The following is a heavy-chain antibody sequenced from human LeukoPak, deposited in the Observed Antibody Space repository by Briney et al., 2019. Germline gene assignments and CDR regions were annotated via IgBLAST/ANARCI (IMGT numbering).Heavy chain of an antibody. CDR1: GYTFTSYG. Sequence: ASVKVSCKASGYTFTSYGISWVRQAPGQGLEWMGWISAYNGSTNYAQKLQGRVTMTTDTSTSTACMELRSLRSDDTAVYYCARVQIIAEADYWGQGTLVTVSS. J-gene: IGHJ4*02. CDR3: ARVQIIAEADY. D-gene: IGHD6-19*01. CDR2: ISAYNGST. V-gene: IGHV1-18*01.